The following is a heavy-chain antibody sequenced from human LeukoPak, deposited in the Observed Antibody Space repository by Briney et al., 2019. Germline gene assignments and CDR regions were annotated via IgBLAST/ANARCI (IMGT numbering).Heavy chain of an antibody. D-gene: IGHD2-2*03. CDR3: VRGLDSFDI. V-gene: IGHV3-66*01. Sequence: GGSLRLSCAASGFTVSTNYTRWLRQAPGKGLEWVSVIYSGGNTYYPDSVKGRFTVSRDNSKNTLYLQMNSLTAEDTAVYYCVRGLDSFDIWGQGTMVTVSS. CDR2: IYSGGNT. J-gene: IGHJ3*02. CDR1: GFTVSTNY.